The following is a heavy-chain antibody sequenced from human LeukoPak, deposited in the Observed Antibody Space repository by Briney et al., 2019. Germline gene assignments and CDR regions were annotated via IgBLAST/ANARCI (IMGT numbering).Heavy chain of an antibody. J-gene: IGHJ5*01. CDR2: INGDGSST. D-gene: IGHD4-11*01. V-gene: IGHV3-74*03. CDR1: EFTFNTYW. CDR3: AREKGSSNYDS. Sequence: TGGSLRLSCAASEFTFNTYWMHWVRQVPGKGLVWVSRINGDGSSTAYADSVKDRFTISRDNAKNTVYLQMNSLGAEDTAVYYCAREKGSSNYDSWGQGTLVTVSS.